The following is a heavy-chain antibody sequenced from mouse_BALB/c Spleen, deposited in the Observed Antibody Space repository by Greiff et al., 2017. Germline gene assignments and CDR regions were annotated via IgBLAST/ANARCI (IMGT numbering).Heavy chain of an antibody. V-gene: IGHV14-3*02. D-gene: IGHD2-4*01. CDR1: GFNIKDTY. CDR2: IDPANGNT. Sequence: EVQVVESGAELVKPGASVKLSCTASGFNIKDTYMHWVKQRPEQGLEWIGRIDPANGNTKYDPKFQGKATITADTSSNTAYLQLSSLTSEDTAVYYCARDDYDRGFAHWGQGTLVTVSA. CDR3: ARDDYDRGFAH. J-gene: IGHJ3*01.